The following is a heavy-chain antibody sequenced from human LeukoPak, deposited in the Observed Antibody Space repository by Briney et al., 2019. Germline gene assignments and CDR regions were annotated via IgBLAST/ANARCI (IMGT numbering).Heavy chain of an antibody. CDR3: VKRTTDYYYYDY. V-gene: IGHV3-64D*06. J-gene: IGHJ4*02. D-gene: IGHD3-9*01. CDR2: ISSDGDST. CDR1: GFTFSTYP. Sequence: GGSLRLSCSASGFTFSTYPMHWVRQAPGRGLEYVSSISSDGDSTYYANSVKGRFTISRDNSKNTLYLQTSSLRAEDTAVYYCVKRTTDYYYYDYWGRGTLVTVSS.